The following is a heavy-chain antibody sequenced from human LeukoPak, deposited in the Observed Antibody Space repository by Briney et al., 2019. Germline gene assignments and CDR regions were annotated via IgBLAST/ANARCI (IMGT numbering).Heavy chain of an antibody. J-gene: IGHJ3*02. CDR3: AHSSDYYDSSGFGDAFDI. D-gene: IGHD3-22*01. CDR2: IYWNDDK. Sequence: SGPTLVNPTQTLTLTCTFSGFSLSTSGVGVGWIRQPPGKALEWLALIYWNDDKRYSPSLKSRLTITKDTSKNQVVLTMTNMDPVDTATYYCAHSSDYYDSSGFGDAFDIWGQGTMVTVSS. V-gene: IGHV2-5*01. CDR1: GFSLSTSGVG.